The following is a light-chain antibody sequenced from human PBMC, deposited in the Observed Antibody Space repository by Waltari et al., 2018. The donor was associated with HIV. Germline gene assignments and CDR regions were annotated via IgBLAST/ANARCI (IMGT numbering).Light chain of an antibody. J-gene: IGLJ2*01. CDR1: ALPKKY. V-gene: IGLV3-10*01. CDR2: EDN. Sequence: SYELTQPPSVSVSPGQTARITCSGDALPKKYAFWYQQKSGPSPVLVLYEDNKRPSGIPERFSGSSSGTMATVIIRGAQVEDEADYFCYSTDSSGNPLFGGGTKLTVL. CDR3: YSTDSSGNPL.